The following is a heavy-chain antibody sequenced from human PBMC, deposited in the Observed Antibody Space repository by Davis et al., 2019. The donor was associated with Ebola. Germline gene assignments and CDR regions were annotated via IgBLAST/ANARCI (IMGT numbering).Heavy chain of an antibody. CDR3: TREDNSGWGSFDY. CDR1: GFTFSSYW. CDR2: ISHTGSYI. D-gene: IGHD5-12*01. Sequence: GGPLRPSCPPPGFTFSSYWMHWVRQAPGKGLAWVSSISHTGSYIHYGDSVKGRFTTSRGNAKNSVHLQINSLRAEDTAVYYCTREDNSGWGSFDYWGQGALVTVS. V-gene: IGHV3-21*06. J-gene: IGHJ4*02.